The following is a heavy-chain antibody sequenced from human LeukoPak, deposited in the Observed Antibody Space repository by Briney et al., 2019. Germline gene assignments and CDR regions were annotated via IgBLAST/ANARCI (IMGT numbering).Heavy chain of an antibody. D-gene: IGHD5-18*01. Sequence: MPSETLSLTCAVYGGSFSGYYWSWIRQPPGKGLEWIGEINHSGSTNYNPSLKSRVTISVDTSKNQFSLKLSSVTAADTAVYYCARGGRRYSYGYYYYMDVWGKGTTVTVSS. J-gene: IGHJ6*03. CDR3: ARGGRRYSYGYYYYMDV. V-gene: IGHV4-34*01. CDR2: INHSGST. CDR1: GGSFSGYY.